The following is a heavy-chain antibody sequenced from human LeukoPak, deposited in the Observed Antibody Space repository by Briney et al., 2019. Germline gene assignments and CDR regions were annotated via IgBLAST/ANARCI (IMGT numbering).Heavy chain of an antibody. CDR1: GFTFSSYS. CDR3: ARPPSQYCSSTSCRSWLQH. CDR2: ISSSSSTI. D-gene: IGHD2-2*01. V-gene: IGHV3-48*01. J-gene: IGHJ1*01. Sequence: GVSLRLSCAASGFTFSSYSMNWVRQAPGKGLEWVSYISSSSSTIYYADSVKGRFTISRDNAKNSLYLQMNSLRAEDTAVYYCARPPSQYCSSTSCRSWLQHWRQGTLVTVSS.